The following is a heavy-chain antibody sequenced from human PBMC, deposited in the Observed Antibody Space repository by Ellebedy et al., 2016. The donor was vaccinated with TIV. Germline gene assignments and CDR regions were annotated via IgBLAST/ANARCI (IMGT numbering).Heavy chain of an antibody. V-gene: IGHV1-69*13. Sequence: ASVKVSCKASGGTFSSYAISWVRQAPGQGLEWMGGIIPIFGTANYAQKFQGRVTITADESTSTAYMELSSLRSEDTAVYYCARDMITMVRGWGGMDVWGQGTTVTVSS. D-gene: IGHD3-10*01. CDR1: GGTFSSYA. CDR3: ARDMITMVRGWGGMDV. CDR2: IIPIFGTA. J-gene: IGHJ6*02.